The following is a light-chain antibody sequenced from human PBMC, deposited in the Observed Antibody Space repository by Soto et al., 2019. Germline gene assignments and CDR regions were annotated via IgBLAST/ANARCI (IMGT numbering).Light chain of an antibody. CDR3: MQSLQTPLT. J-gene: IGKJ4*01. V-gene: IGKV2-28*01. CDR1: QNLLHSKGYNY. Sequence: DIVMTQSPLSLPVTPGEPASISCRSSQNLLHSKGYNYLDWYLQKPGQSPQLLIFLGSNRASGVPARFSGSGSGTDFTLKISRVEAEDVGVYYCMQSLQTPLTFGGGTKVE. CDR2: LGS.